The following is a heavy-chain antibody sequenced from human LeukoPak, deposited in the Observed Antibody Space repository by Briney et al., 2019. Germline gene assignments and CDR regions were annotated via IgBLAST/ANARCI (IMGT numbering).Heavy chain of an antibody. V-gene: IGHV4-4*07. CDR2: IYTSGST. J-gene: IGHJ5*02. CDR1: GGSFSGYY. D-gene: IGHD2-2*03. CDR3: ARDSGYCSSTSCSPANWFDP. Sequence: PSETLSLTCAVYGGSFSGYYWSWIRQPAGKGLEWIGRIYTSGSTNYNPSLKSRVTMSVDTSKNQFSLKLSSVTAADTAVYYCARDSGYCSSTSCSPANWFDPWGQGTLVTVSS.